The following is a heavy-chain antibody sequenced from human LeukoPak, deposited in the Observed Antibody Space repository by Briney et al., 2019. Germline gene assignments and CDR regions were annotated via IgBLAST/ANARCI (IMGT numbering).Heavy chain of an antibody. CDR3: ARLKGYYDSSGSLFDY. J-gene: IGHJ4*02. D-gene: IGHD3-22*01. CDR1: GYIFTSYW. CDR2: IYPGDSDT. V-gene: IGHV5-51*01. Sequence: GGPLKISCKGSGYIFTSYWIGWVRQMPGKGLEWMGIIYPGDSDTRYSPSFQGQVTISADKSISTAYLQWSSLKASDTAMYYCARLKGYYDSSGSLFDYWGQGTLVTVSS.